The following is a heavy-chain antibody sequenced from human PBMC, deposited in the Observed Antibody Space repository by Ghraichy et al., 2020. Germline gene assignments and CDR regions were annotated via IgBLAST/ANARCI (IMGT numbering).Heavy chain of an antibody. CDR2: ISSSGNTI. Sequence: GGSLRLSCAASGFPFSDYYMSWVRQAPGMGLEWISYISSSGNTIYYADSVKGRFTISRDNAKSSLFLQMNSLRADDTGVYFRAREPCSSTNCRIFDYWGQGTGVTVSS. CDR3: AREPCSSTNCRIFDY. CDR1: GFPFSDYY. V-gene: IGHV3-11*01. D-gene: IGHD2-2*01. J-gene: IGHJ4*02.